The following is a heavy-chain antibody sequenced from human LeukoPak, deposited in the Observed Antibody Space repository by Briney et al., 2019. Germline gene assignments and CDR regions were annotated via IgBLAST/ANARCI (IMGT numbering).Heavy chain of an antibody. D-gene: IGHD6-19*01. J-gene: IGHJ6*02. V-gene: IGHV3-33*08. CDR3: ARDLDAVANMDYYYYGMDV. Sequence: GGSLRLSCAASGFTFSSYDMHWVRQAPGKGLEWVAVIWYNGSNKYYADSVKGRFTISRDNSKNTLYLQMNSLRAEDTAVYYCARDLDAVANMDYYYYGMDVWGQGTTVTVSS. CDR1: GFTFSSYD. CDR2: IWYNGSNK.